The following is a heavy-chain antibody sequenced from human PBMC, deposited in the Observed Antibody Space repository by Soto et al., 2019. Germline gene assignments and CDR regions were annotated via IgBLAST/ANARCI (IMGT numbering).Heavy chain of an antibody. J-gene: IGHJ4*02. CDR3: THRSSSWYYFDY. CDR1: GFSLSTRGVG. CDR2: IYWDDDK. D-gene: IGHD6-13*01. Sequence: QITLKESGPPLVKPTQTLTLTCTFSGFSLSTRGVGVAWIRQPPGKALEWLALIYWDDDKRYSPSLKSRLTLTKDTSKNQVVLTMTNLDPVDTATYYCTHRSSSWYYFDYGGQGTLVTVSS. V-gene: IGHV2-5*02.